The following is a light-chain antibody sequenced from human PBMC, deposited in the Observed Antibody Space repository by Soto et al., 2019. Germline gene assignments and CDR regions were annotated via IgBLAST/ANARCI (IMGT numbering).Light chain of an antibody. CDR2: AAS. V-gene: IGKV1-39*01. CDR3: QQSYSTHRT. Sequence: DIQMTQSPSSLSASVGDRVTITCQASQSISSYLNWYQQKPGKAPKLLIYAASSLQSGVPSRFSGSGSGTDFTLTISSLQPEDFETYYCQQSYSTHRTFGQGTQVDIX. J-gene: IGKJ1*01. CDR1: QSISSY.